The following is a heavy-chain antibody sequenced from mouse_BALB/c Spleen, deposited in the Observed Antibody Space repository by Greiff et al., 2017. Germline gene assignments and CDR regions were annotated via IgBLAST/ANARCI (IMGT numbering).Heavy chain of an antibody. CDR1: GFNIKDYY. J-gene: IGHJ3*01. CDR3: ARAYGKAWFAY. Sequence: EVQLQQSGAELVRPGALVKLSCKASGFNIKDYYMHWVKQRPEQGLEWIGWIDPENGNTIYDPKFQGKASITADTSSNTAYLQLSSLTSEDTAVYYCARAYGKAWFAYWGQGTLVTVSA. CDR2: IDPENGNT. V-gene: IGHV14-1*02. D-gene: IGHD2-10*02.